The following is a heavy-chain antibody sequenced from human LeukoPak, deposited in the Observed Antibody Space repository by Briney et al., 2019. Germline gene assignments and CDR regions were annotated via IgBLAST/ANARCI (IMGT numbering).Heavy chain of an antibody. CDR1: GYTFISHW. D-gene: IGHD3-10*01. V-gene: IGHV5-51*01. CDR2: IYPGDSDT. J-gene: IGHJ3*02. Sequence: GESLKISCKGSGYTFISHWIGWVRQMPGKGLEWMGIIYPGDSDTRYSPSFQGQVTISADKSISTAYLQWSSLKASDTAMYYCARAMVRGVINAFDIWGQGTMVTVSS. CDR3: ARAMVRGVINAFDI.